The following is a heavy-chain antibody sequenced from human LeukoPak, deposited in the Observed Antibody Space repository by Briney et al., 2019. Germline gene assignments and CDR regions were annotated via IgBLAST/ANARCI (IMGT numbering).Heavy chain of an antibody. CDR2: INAGNGNT. J-gene: IGHJ4*02. V-gene: IGHV1-3*01. D-gene: IGHD6-13*01. CDR3: ARVRSRYSSSWPCY. CDR1: GGTFSSYA. Sequence: ASVKVSCKASGGTFSSYAISWVRQAPGQRLEWMGWINAGNGNTKYSQKFQGRVTITRDTSASTAYMELSSLRSEDMAVYYCARVRSRYSSSWPCYWGQGTLVTVSS.